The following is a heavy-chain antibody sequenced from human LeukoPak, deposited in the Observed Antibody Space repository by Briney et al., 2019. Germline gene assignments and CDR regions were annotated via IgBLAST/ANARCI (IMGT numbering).Heavy chain of an antibody. CDR3: ARDHLANLASRLFDP. CDR1: GYSISSDYY. V-gene: IGHV4-38-2*02. CDR2: IHHSGRT. Sequence: SETLSLTCTVSGYSISSDYYWGWIRQPPGKGLEWIGSIHHSGRTYYNPSLKSRVTISVDTSKNQFSLKLSYVTAADTAVYYCARDHLANLASRLFDPWGQGTLVTVSS. D-gene: IGHD3-3*01. J-gene: IGHJ5*02.